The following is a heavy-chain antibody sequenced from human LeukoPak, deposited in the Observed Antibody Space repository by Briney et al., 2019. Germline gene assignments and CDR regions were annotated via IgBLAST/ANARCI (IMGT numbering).Heavy chain of an antibody. J-gene: IGHJ4*02. CDR3: TTVWFGELSLGY. V-gene: IGHV3-15*01. D-gene: IGHD3-10*01. CDR1: GFTFSNAW. CDR2: IKSKTDGGTT. Sequence: GGSLRLSCAASGFTFSNAWMSWVRQAPGKGLEWVGRIKSKTDGGTTDYAAPVKGRFTISRDDSKNTLYLQMNSLKTEGTALYYCTTVWFGELSLGYWGQGTLVTVSS.